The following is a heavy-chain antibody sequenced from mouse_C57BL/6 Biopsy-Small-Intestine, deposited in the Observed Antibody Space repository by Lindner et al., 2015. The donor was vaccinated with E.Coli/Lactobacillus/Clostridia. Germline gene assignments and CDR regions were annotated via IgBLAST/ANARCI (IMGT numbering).Heavy chain of an antibody. Sequence: VQLQESGPELVKPGASVKLSCKASGYTFTIYDINWVKQRPGQGLEWIGWIYPRDGTTKYNEKFKGKATLTVDTSSNTAYMELHSLTSEDSAVYFCARPYYGAFDYWGQGTTLTVSS. J-gene: IGHJ2*01. CDR1: GYTFTIYD. V-gene: IGHV1-85*01. CDR3: ARPYYGAFDY. D-gene: IGHD1-1*01. CDR2: IYPRDGTT.